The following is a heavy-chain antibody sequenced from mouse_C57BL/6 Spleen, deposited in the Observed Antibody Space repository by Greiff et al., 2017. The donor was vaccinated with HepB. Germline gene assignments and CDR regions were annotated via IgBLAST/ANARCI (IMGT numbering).Heavy chain of an antibody. Sequence: EVQVVESGGDLVKPGGSLKLSCAASGFTFSSYGMSWVRQTPDKRLEWVATISSGGSYTYYPDSVKGRFTISRDNAKNTLYLQMSSLKSEDTAMYYCARHEDVGYWLAYWGQGTLVTVSA. V-gene: IGHV5-6*01. CDR2: ISSGGSYT. J-gene: IGHJ3*01. CDR1: GFTFSSYG. CDR3: ARHEDVGYWLAY. D-gene: IGHD2-3*01.